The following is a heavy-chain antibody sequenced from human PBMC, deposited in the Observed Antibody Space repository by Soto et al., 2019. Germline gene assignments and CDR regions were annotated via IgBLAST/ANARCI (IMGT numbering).Heavy chain of an antibody. CDR3: ARDGNYDSSGYYTVER. J-gene: IGHJ4*02. Sequence: GGSLRLSCAASGFTFSSYGMHWVRQAPGKGLEWVAVIWYDGSNKYYADSVKGRFTISRDNSKNTLYLQMNSLRAEDTAVYYCARDGNYDSSGYYTVERWGQGTLVTVSS. CDR1: GFTFSSYG. V-gene: IGHV3-33*01. CDR2: IWYDGSNK. D-gene: IGHD3-22*01.